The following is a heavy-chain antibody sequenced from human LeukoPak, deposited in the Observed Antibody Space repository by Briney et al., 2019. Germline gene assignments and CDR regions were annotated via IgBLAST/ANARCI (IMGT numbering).Heavy chain of an antibody. CDR3: ARGSVPFIQEDAFDI. D-gene: IGHD2-2*01. CDR2: MNPNSGNT. CDR1: GYTFTSYD. V-gene: IGHV1-8*03. J-gene: IGHJ3*02. Sequence: GASVKVSCKASGYTFTSYDINWVRQATGRGLEWMGWMNPNSGNTGYAQKFQGRVTITRNTSISTAYMELSSLRSEDTAVYYCARGSVPFIQEDAFDIWGQGTMVTVSS.